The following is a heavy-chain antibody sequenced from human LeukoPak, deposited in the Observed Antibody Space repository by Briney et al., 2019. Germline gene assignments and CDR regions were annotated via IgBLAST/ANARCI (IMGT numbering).Heavy chain of an antibody. V-gene: IGHV3-33*06. CDR2: IWHDGSNK. CDR1: AFTFSNFG. D-gene: IGHD4-23*01. Sequence: GGSLRLSCAASAFTFSNFGMHWVRQAPGKGLEWVAVIWHDGSNKYYADSVKGRFTISRDNSKNTLYLQMNSLRAEDTAVYYCAKGRAVVRPFDYWGQGTLVTVSS. CDR3: AKGRAVVRPFDY. J-gene: IGHJ4*02.